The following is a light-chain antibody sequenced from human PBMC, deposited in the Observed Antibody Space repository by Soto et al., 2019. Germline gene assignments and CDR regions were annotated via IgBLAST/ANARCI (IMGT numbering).Light chain of an antibody. J-gene: IGLJ1*01. CDR3: CSYAGSYTFV. V-gene: IGLV2-11*01. CDR1: SSDVGGYSY. CDR2: DVS. Sequence: QSALAQPRSVSGSPGQSATISCTGTSSDVGGYSYASWYQQHPGKAPKLMIYDVSKRPSGVPDRFSGSKSGNTASLTISGLQAEDEADYYCCSYAGSYTFVFGTGTKVTVL.